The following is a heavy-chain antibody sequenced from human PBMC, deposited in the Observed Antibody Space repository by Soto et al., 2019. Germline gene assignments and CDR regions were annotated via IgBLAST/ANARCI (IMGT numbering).Heavy chain of an antibody. CDR2: IYHGGSS. CDR1: GGSISSGGYS. CDR3: SGWSSAFDI. D-gene: IGHD6-6*01. V-gene: IGHV4-30-2*01. Sequence: QLLLQESGSGLVKPSQTLSLTCAVSGGSISSGGYSWNWIRQPPGKGLEWIGYIYHGGSSYYNPSLKSRVTMSVDRPNNQCPLRLTSVTAADTAVYYCSGWSSAFDIWGQGTMVTVSS. J-gene: IGHJ3*02.